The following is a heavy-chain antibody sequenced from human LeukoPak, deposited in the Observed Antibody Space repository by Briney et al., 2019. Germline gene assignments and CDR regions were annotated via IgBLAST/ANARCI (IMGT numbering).Heavy chain of an antibody. CDR3: ARDTNDYGDLYYFDY. CDR2: ISTSGST. V-gene: IGHV4-4*07. J-gene: IGHJ4*02. Sequence: SETLSLTCTVSGGSISSYYWSWIRQPTGKGLEWIGRISTSGSTNYNPSLKSRVTMSVDTSKNQFSLKLSSVTAADTAVYYCARDTNDYGDLYYFDYWGQGTLVTVSS. D-gene: IGHD4-17*01. CDR1: GGSISSYY.